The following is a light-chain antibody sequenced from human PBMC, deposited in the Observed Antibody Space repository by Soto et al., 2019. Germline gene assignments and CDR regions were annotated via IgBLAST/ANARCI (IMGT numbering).Light chain of an antibody. V-gene: IGKV3-20*01. CDR2: GAS. Sequence: EIVLTQSPGTLSPSQRDIAILSCRSSQSVSSSYLAWYQQKPGQAPRLLIYGASSRATGIPDRFSGSGSGTDFTLTISRLEPEDFAVYYCQQYGSSPSTFGQGTKVDIK. CDR1: QSVSSSY. CDR3: QQYGSSPST. J-gene: IGKJ1*01.